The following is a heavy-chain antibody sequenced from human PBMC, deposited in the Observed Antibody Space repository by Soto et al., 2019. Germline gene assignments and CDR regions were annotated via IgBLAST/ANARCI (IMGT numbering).Heavy chain of an antibody. J-gene: IGHJ4*02. D-gene: IGHD6-19*01. CDR3: IKLPPGYTSAEGFEY. CDR1: GYTFSNNW. CDR2: IYPGDSDT. V-gene: IGHV5-51*01. Sequence: VESLKISCKASGYTFSNNWICCVLQVPVKGLEWMAMIYPGDSDTRHSPPFQGQVTMSVDKSINTAYLHWSSLKASDTAIYYCIKLPPGYTSAEGFEYWGQGTQVTVSS.